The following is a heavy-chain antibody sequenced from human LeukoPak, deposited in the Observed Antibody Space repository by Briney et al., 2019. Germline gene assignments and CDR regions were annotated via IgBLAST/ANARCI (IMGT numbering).Heavy chain of an antibody. Sequence: ASVRVSCKVSGYTLTELSMHWVRQAPGKGLEWMGGFDPEDGETIYAQKFQGRVTMTEDTSTDTAYMELSSLRSEDTAVYHCATGLAYCGGDCFNYFDYWGQGTLVTVSS. J-gene: IGHJ4*02. CDR1: GYTLTELS. V-gene: IGHV1-24*01. CDR3: ATGLAYCGGDCFNYFDY. CDR2: FDPEDGET. D-gene: IGHD2-21*02.